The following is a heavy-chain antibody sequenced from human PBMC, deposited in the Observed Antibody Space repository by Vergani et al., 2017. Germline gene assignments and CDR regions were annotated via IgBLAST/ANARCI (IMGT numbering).Heavy chain of an antibody. V-gene: IGHV3-23*01. J-gene: IGHJ2*01. Sequence: EVQLLESGGGLLQPGGSLRLSCAASGFTFSSYAMSWVRQAPGKGLEWVSAISGSGGSTYYADSVKGRFTISRDNSKNTLYLQMNSLRAEDTAVYYCAKASTVGGYFDLWGRGTLVTVSS. CDR1: GFTFSSYA. D-gene: IGHD4-23*01. CDR2: ISGSGGST. CDR3: AKASTVGGYFDL.